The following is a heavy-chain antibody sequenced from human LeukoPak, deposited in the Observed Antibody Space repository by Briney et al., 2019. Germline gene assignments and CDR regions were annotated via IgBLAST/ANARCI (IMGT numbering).Heavy chain of an antibody. Sequence: ASVKVSCKASGGTFSSYAISWVRQAPGQGLEWMGGIIPIFGTANYAQKFQGRVTMTTDTSTSTAYMELRSLRSDDTAVYYCALPMGYYDSSGYRYWGQGTLVTVSS. CDR1: GGTFSSYA. CDR2: IIPIFGTA. CDR3: ALPMGYYDSSGYRY. D-gene: IGHD3-22*01. V-gene: IGHV1-69*05. J-gene: IGHJ4*02.